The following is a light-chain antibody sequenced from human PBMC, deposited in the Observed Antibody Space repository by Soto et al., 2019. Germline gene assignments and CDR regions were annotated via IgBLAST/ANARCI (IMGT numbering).Light chain of an antibody. Sequence: QSVLTQPRSVSGSPGQSVTISCTGTSSDVGNYNYVSWYQQHPGKAPKLMIYDVIKRPSGVPDRFSGSKSGIKASLTISGLQAEDEADYYCCSYAGRYTYVFGTGTKVTVL. CDR2: DVI. CDR3: CSYAGRYTYV. J-gene: IGLJ1*01. V-gene: IGLV2-11*01. CDR1: SSDVGNYNY.